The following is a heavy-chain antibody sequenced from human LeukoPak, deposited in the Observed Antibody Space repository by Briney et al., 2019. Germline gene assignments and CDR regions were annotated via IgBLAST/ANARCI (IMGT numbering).Heavy chain of an antibody. J-gene: IGHJ4*02. CDR3: ARAPVTSFDY. D-gene: IGHD2-21*02. V-gene: IGHV3-23*01. CDR2: TSSSDPGT. Sequence: GGSLRLSSAASGFPLSSYAMSWVRQASGKGLEWVSATSSSDPGTYYADSVRGRFTISRDNSKNTLYLQLNSLRVEDAGVYYCARAPVTSFDYWGQGTLVTVSS. CDR1: GFPLSSYA.